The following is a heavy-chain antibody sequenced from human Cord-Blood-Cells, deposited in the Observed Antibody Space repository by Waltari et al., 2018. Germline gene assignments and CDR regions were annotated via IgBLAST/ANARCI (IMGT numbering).Heavy chain of an antibody. D-gene: IGHD3-10*01. J-gene: IGHJ6*03. Sequence: QVQLQESGPGLVKPSETLSLTCTVSGGSISSYYWSWIRQPAGKGLEWIGRIYTSGSTNDTPSLKSRVTMSVDTSKNQFSLKLSSVTAADTAVYYCARVVYYGSGSFRSYYYYMDVWGKGTTVTVSS. CDR1: GGSISSYY. V-gene: IGHV4-4*07. CDR3: ARVVYYGSGSFRSYYYYMDV. CDR2: IYTSGST.